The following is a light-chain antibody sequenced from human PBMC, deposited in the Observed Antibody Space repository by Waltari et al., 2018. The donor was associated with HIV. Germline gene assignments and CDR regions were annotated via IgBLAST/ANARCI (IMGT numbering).Light chain of an antibody. CDR1: SSDVGSYNY. J-gene: IGLJ2*01. V-gene: IGLV2-11*01. Sequence: QSALTQPRSLSGSPGRSVTISCTGTSSDVGSYNYVSWYQHNPGNAPTLILYDVSDRPSGVPERFSGAKSGNTASLTISGLQAEDEADYYCCSYAGTYTFVVFGGGTKLTVL. CDR2: DVS. CDR3: CSYAGTYTFVV.